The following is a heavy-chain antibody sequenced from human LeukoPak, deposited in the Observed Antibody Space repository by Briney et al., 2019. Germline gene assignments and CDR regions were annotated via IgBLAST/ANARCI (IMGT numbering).Heavy chain of an antibody. CDR1: GGSISSYY. D-gene: IGHD2-2*01. J-gene: IGHJ6*03. V-gene: IGHV4-59*01. Sequence: PSETLSLTCTVSGGSISSYYWSWIRQPPGKGLEWIGYIYYSGSTNYNPSLKSRVTISVDTSKNQFSLKLSSVTAADTAVYYCARHIRYCSSTSCYQVHMDVWGKGTTVTVSS. CDR2: IYYSGST. CDR3: ARHIRYCSSTSCYQVHMDV.